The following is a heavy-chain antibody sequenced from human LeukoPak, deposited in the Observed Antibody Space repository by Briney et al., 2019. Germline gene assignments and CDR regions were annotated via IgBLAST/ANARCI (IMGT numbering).Heavy chain of an antibody. CDR3: ARASERVSYYYYGMDV. J-gene: IGHJ6*02. Sequence: PGGSLRLSCAASGFTFSSYAMHWVRQAPGKGLEWVAVISYDGSNKYYADSVKGRFTISRDNSKNTLYLQMNSLRAEDTAVYYCARASERVSYYYYGMDVWGQGTTVTVSS. CDR2: ISYDGSNK. CDR1: GFTFSSYA. D-gene: IGHD1-26*01. V-gene: IGHV3-30-3*01.